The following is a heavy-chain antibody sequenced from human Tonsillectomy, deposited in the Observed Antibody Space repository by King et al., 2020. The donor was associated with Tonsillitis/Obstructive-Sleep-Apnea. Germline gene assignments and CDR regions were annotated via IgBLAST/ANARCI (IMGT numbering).Heavy chain of an antibody. CDR3: ARLGGWYDFDY. J-gene: IGHJ4*02. Sequence: QLQESGPGLVKPSETLSLTCTVSGGSISSYHWSWIRQSPGKGLEWIGYIYYSGSTNYNPSLKSRVTISVDTSKKQFSLKLSSVTAADTAVYYCARLGGWYDFDYWGQGTLVTVSS. V-gene: IGHV4-59*08. CDR1: GGSISSYH. D-gene: IGHD6-19*01. CDR2: IYYSGST.